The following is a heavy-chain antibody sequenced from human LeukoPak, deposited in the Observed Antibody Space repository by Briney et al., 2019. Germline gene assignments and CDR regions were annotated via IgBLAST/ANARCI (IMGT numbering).Heavy chain of an antibody. CDR3: ARVPVGTDTADPHFDY. D-gene: IGHD5-18*01. Sequence: GGSLRLSCAASGFTFSDYYMSWIRQAPGKGLEWVSYISSSGSTIYYADSVKGRFTISRDNAKNSLYLQMNSLRAEDTAVYYCARVPVGTDTADPHFDYWGQGTLVTVSS. J-gene: IGHJ4*02. CDR2: ISSSGSTI. CDR1: GFTFSDYY. V-gene: IGHV3-11*04.